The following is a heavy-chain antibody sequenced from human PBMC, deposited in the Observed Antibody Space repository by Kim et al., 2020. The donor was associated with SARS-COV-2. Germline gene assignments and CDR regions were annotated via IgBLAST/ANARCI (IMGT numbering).Heavy chain of an antibody. J-gene: IGHJ2*01. D-gene: IGHD5-12*01. V-gene: IGHV3-30*04. CDR2: ISYDGSNK. CDR1: GFTFSSYA. Sequence: GGSLRLSCAASGFTFSSYAMHWVRQAPGKGLEWVAVISYDGSNKYYADSVKGRFTISRDNSKNTLYLQMNSLRAEDTAVYYCARGGLIRKRNIVATILANWYFDLWGRGTLVTVSS. CDR3: ARGGLIRKRNIVATILANWYFDL.